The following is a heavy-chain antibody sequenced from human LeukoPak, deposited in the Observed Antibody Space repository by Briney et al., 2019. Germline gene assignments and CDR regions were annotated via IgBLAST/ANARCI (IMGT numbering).Heavy chain of an antibody. CDR3: ASGRLYDSSGYLDDAFDI. J-gene: IGHJ3*02. V-gene: IGHV1-2*02. CDR1: GYTFTGYY. CDR2: INPNSGGT. D-gene: IGHD3-22*01. Sequence: ASVKVSCKASGYTFTGYYMHWVRQAPGQGLEWMGWINPNSGGTNYAQKFQGRVTMTRDTSISTAYMELSRLRSDDTAVYYCASGRLYDSSGYLDDAFDIWGQGPMVTVSS.